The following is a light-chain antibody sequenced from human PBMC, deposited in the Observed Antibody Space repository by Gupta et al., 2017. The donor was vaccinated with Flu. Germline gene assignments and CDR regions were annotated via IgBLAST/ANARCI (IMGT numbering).Light chain of an antibody. Sequence: QSALTQPRPVSGPPGQSVTIPCTGTSSDVGGYNYVSWYQQHPGKAPKLMIYDVSKRPSGVPDRFSGSKSGNTASLTISGLQAEDEADYYCCSYAGSYTGVFGGGTKLTVL. CDR2: DVS. CDR1: SSDVGGYNY. CDR3: CSYAGSYTGV. J-gene: IGLJ3*02. V-gene: IGLV2-11*01.